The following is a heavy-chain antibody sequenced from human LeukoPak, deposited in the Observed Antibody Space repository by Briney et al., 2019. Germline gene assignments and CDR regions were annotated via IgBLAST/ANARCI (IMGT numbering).Heavy chain of an antibody. CDR2: TYYSGST. CDR3: ARGDFDIVTGYYTRSYFDY. D-gene: IGHD3-9*01. CDR1: SGTINSNY. J-gene: IGHJ4*02. V-gene: IGHV4-59*01. Sequence: SEKLSFTCSGSSGTINSNYWSWIRQPPGLGLEGIGNTYYSGSTNYNHSLKSRTTIAVDTSKNQFSLKQSSVTAADTAVYYGARGDFDIVTGYYTRSYFDYWGQGTLVTVSS.